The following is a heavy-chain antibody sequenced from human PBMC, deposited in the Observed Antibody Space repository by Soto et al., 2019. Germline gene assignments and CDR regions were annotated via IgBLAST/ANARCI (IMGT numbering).Heavy chain of an antibody. CDR2: ISSSGSTI. CDR1: GFTFSSYE. Sequence: TGGSLRLSCAASGFTFSSYEMNWVRQAPGKGLEWVSYISSSGSTIYYADSVKGRFTISRDNAKNSLYLQMNSLRAEDTAVYYCARDLIAAWGAYYYGMDVWGQGTTVTVSS. D-gene: IGHD6-6*01. V-gene: IGHV3-48*03. J-gene: IGHJ6*02. CDR3: ARDLIAAWGAYYYGMDV.